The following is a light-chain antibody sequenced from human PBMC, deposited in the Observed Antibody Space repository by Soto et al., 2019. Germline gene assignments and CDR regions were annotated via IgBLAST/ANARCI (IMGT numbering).Light chain of an antibody. V-gene: IGKV3-20*01. CDR2: GSS. CDR1: QSVNSNF. J-gene: IGKJ2*01. CDR3: QQYGRSPLLYT. Sequence: EIVLTQSPGTLSLSPGERATLSCRTSQSVNSNFLAWYQQKPGQAPRLLVYGSSTRAAGVPDRFSGSGSGTAFALTISSLEPEAFAVYYCQQYGRSPLLYTFGQGTKLGVK.